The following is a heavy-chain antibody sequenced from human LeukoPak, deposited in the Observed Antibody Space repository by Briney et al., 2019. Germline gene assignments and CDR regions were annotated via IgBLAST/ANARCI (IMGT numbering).Heavy chain of an antibody. CDR3: ARHNYYFDY. CDR1: GGSFSGYY. D-gene: IGHD5-24*01. Sequence: PETLSLTCAVYGGSFSGYYWSWIRQPPGKGLEWIGEINHSGSTNYNPSLKSRVTISVDTSKNQFSLKLSSVTAADTAVYYCARHNYYFDYWGQGTLVTVSS. J-gene: IGHJ4*02. V-gene: IGHV4-34*01. CDR2: INHSGST.